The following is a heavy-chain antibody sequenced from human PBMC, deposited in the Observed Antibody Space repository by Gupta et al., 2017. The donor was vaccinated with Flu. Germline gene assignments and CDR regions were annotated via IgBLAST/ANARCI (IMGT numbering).Heavy chain of an antibody. Sequence: VHLLESGGGLVQPGGSLRLSCAASGFTFSSFAMSWVRQAPGKGLEWASTPTGDGRKTHFADSFKGRFTIARDNSNNTLSLIMNGLRAEDTAVYFCAKDNYYDSGGHASWGRGTLVTVSS. CDR3: AKDNYYDSGGHAS. D-gene: IGHD3-22*01. V-gene: IGHV3-23*01. CDR2: PTGDGRKT. CDR1: GFTFSSFA. J-gene: IGHJ4*02.